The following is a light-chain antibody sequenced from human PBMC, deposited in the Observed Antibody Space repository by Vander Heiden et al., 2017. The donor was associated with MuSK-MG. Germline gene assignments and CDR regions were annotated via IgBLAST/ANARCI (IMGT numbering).Light chain of an antibody. CDR1: QSLLHTNGYNY. CDR3: RQALQTPFT. J-gene: IGKJ3*01. CDR2: LGS. Sequence: IVMTQSPLSLPVTPGEPASISCRSSQSLLHTNGYNYLDWFLQRPGQSSHLLIYLGSKRASGVPDRFSGSGSGTDFTLKISRVEAEDVGVYYCRQALQTPFTFGPGTKVDIK. V-gene: IGKV2-28*01.